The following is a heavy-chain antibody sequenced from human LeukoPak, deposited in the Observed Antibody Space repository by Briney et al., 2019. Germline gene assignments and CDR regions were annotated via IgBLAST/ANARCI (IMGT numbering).Heavy chain of an antibody. D-gene: IGHD6-6*01. V-gene: IGHV3-23*01. CDR3: AKGLLIKKVSVYGMDV. J-gene: IGHJ6*02. CDR2: ISGSGSST. Sequence: GGSLRLSCAASGFTFSSYAMNWVRQAPGKGLEWVSTISGSGSSTYYADSVKGRFTISRDNSKNTLYLQMNSLRVEDTAVYYCAKGLLIKKVSVYGMDVWAKGPRSPSP. CDR1: GFTFSSYA.